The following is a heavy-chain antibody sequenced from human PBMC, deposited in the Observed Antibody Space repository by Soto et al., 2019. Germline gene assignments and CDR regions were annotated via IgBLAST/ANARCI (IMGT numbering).Heavy chain of an antibody. J-gene: IGHJ6*02. Sequence: SLTCTVSGCSISSGGYYWSWIRQHPGKGLEWIGYIYYSGSTYYNPSLKSRVTISVDTSKNQFSLKLSSVTAADTAVYYCARDAGRGMMGYYYYGMDVWGQGXTVTV. CDR1: GCSISSGGYY. CDR3: ARDAGRGMMGYYYYGMDV. D-gene: IGHD3-16*01. CDR2: IYYSGST. V-gene: IGHV4-31*03.